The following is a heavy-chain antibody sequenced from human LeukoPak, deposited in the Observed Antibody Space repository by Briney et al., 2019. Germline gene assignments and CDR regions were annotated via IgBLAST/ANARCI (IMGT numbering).Heavy chain of an antibody. J-gene: IGHJ4*02. D-gene: IGHD1-26*01. Sequence: SETLSLTCTVSGGSISSYYWSWIRQPPGKGLEWIGYIYYSGSTNYNPSLKSRVTISVDTSKNQFSLKLSSVTAADTAVYYCARVSGSYLGGEKPYYFDYWGKGTLVTVS. CDR1: GGSISSYY. CDR3: ARVSGSYLGGEKPYYFDY. V-gene: IGHV4-59*01. CDR2: IYYSGST.